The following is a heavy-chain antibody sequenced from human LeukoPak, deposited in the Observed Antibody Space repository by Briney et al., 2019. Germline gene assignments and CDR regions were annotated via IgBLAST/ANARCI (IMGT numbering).Heavy chain of an antibody. D-gene: IGHD6-13*01. J-gene: IGHJ4*02. CDR1: GFTFTNHW. Sequence: GGSLRLSCAASGFTFTNHWMHWVRQAPGKGLVWVSRINSDGSSTSYADSVKGRVTISRDDAKNTLYLQMNSLRAEDTAVYYCARGKTAAADVLGYWGQGTLVTVSS. CDR2: INSDGSST. V-gene: IGHV3-74*01. CDR3: ARGKTAAADVLGY.